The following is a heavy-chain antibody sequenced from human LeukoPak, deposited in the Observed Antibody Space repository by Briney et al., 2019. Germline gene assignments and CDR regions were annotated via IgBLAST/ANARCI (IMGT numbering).Heavy chain of an antibody. V-gene: IGHV5-51*01. D-gene: IGHD3-22*01. Sequence: GESLKISCKGSGYSFTSYWIGWVRQMPGKGLEWMGIIYPGDSDTRYSPSFQGQVTISADKSISTAYLQWSSLKASDAAMYYCARSVKTRHRSCYYHRNFDYWGQGTLVTVSS. CDR2: IYPGDSDT. CDR3: ARSVKTRHRSCYYHRNFDY. J-gene: IGHJ4*02. CDR1: GYSFTSYW.